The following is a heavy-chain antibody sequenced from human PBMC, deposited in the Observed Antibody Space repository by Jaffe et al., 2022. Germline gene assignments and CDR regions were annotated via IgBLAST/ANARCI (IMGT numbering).Heavy chain of an antibody. V-gene: IGHV3-30*18. D-gene: IGHD2-21*01. Sequence: QVQLVESGGGVVQPGRSLRLSCAASGFTFSSYGMHWVRQAPGKGLEWVAVISYDGSNKYYADSVKGRFTISRDNSKNTLYLQMNSLRAEDTAVYYCAKEAESLYRGDFDYWGQGTLVTVSS. CDR3: AKEAESLYRGDFDY. CDR1: GFTFSSYG. J-gene: IGHJ4*02. CDR2: ISYDGSNK.